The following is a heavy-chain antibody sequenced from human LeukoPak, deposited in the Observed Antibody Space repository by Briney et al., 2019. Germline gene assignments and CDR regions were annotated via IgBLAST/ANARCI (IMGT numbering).Heavy chain of an antibody. CDR1: GYTFTGYY. Sequence: AASVKVSCKASGYTFTGYYIHWVRQAPGQGLEWMGWINPNSGGTNYAQKFQGRVTMTRDTSISTAYMELSRLRSHDTVVYYCARGPDDHLHRIIDYWGQGTLVTVSS. V-gene: IGHV1-2*02. CDR2: INPNSGGT. CDR3: ARGPDDHLHRIIDY. J-gene: IGHJ4*02. D-gene: IGHD1-14*01.